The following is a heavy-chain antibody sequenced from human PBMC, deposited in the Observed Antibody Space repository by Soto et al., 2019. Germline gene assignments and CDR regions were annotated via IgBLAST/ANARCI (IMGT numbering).Heavy chain of an antibody. Sequence: QVQLVQSGAEVKKPGSSVKVSCKASGGTFSSYAISWVRQAPGQGLEWMGGIIPIFGTANYAQKFQGRVTITADKSTSTAYMELSSLRSEDTAVYYCARIITFGGGAMIRAFDIWGQGTMVTVSS. J-gene: IGHJ3*02. V-gene: IGHV1-69*06. D-gene: IGHD3-16*01. CDR3: ARIITFGGGAMIRAFDI. CDR1: GGTFSSYA. CDR2: IIPIFGTA.